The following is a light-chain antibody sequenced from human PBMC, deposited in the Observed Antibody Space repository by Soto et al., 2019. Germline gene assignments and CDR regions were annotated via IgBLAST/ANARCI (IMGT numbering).Light chain of an antibody. V-gene: IGKV1-9*01. Sequence: IQLTQSPSSLSASVGDRVTITCRASLGISSYLAWYQQKPGKAPKLLIYAASTLQSGVPSRFSGSGSGTDFNLTISSLQPEDFATYSCQQLNTYPVTFGGGTKVDIK. J-gene: IGKJ4*01. CDR2: AAS. CDR3: QQLNTYPVT. CDR1: LGISSY.